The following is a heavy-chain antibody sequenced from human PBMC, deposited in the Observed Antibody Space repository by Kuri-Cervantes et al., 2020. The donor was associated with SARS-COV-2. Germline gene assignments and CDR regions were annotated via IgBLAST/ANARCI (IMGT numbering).Heavy chain of an antibody. Sequence: GESLKISCTASGFTFGDYAMSWFRQAPGKGLEWVGFIRSKAYGGTTEYAASVKGRFTISRDDSKSIAYLQMNSLKTEDTAVYYCTAIFNWFDPWGQGTLVTVSS. V-gene: IGHV3-49*03. D-gene: IGHD3-9*01. CDR1: GFTFGDYA. CDR2: IRSKAYGGTT. CDR3: TAIFNWFDP. J-gene: IGHJ5*02.